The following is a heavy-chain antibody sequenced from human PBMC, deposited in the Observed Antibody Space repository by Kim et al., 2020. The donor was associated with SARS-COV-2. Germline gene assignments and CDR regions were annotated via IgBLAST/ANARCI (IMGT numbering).Heavy chain of an antibody. D-gene: IGHD3-10*01. V-gene: IGHV1-46*01. CDR1: GYTFTSYY. J-gene: IGHJ6*02. CDR2: INPSDGST. Sequence: ASVKVSCKTSGYTFTSYYMHWVRQAPGQGLEWMGIINPSDGSTSYAQKFQGRLIITRDTSTSTVYMELSSLRSEDTAVYYCARGVYGSGSEGGFGRDVWGQGTTVTVSS. CDR3: ARGVYGSGSEGGFGRDV.